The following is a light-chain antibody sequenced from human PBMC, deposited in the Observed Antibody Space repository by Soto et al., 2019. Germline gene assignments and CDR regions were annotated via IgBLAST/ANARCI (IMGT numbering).Light chain of an antibody. CDR3: QQLNSYPRT. V-gene: IGKV3-20*01. CDR1: QSVTSDY. CDR2: GAS. J-gene: IGKJ3*01. Sequence: EIVLTQSPGTLSLSPGERATLSCRASQSVTSDYLAWYQQKPGQAPRLLIHGASSRATGIPDRFSGSGSGTDFTLTISRLEPEDFATYYCQQLNSYPRTFGPGTKVDIK.